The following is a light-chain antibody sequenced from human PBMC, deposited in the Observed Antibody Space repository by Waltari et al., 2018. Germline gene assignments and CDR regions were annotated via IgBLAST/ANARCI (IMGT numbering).Light chain of an antibody. CDR1: SGYSTNI. CDR3: QTGGHGTWV. J-gene: IGLJ3*02. Sequence: QLVLTQSPSASASLGASVKLPCTLSSGYSTNIIAWLQQQPEKGPRYLMNVNSDGSHNKGVGIPDRFSGSSSGAERYLTISSLQSEDEADYYCQTGGHGTWVFGGGTRLTVL. CDR2: VNSDGSH. V-gene: IGLV4-69*01.